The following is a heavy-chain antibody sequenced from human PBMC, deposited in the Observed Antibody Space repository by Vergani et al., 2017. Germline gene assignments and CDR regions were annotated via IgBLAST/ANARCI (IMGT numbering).Heavy chain of an antibody. CDR1: GGSISSYY. CDR2: IYYSGST. D-gene: IGHD2-2*01. J-gene: IGHJ3*02. Sequence: QVQLQESGPGLVKPSETLSLTCTVSGGSISSYYWSWIRQPPGKGLEWIGYIYYSGSTNYNPSLKSRVTISVDTSKNQFSLKLNSVTAADTAVYYCARLGYCSSTSCPGDAFDIWGQGTMVTVSS. V-gene: IGHV4-59*01. CDR3: ARLGYCSSTSCPGDAFDI.